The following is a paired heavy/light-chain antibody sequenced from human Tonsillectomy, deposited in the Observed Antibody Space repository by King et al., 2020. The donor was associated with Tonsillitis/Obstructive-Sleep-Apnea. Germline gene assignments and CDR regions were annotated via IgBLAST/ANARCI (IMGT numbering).Light chain of an antibody. Sequence: DIQLTQSPSFLSASVGDRVTITCRASQDISSYLAWYQQKPGKAPKLLIFAASTLQSGVPSRFSGSGSGTEFTLTISSLQPEDFATYYCQQLNSYPRTFGPGTKVDIK. CDR3: QQLNSYPRT. V-gene: IGKV1-9*01. J-gene: IGKJ3*01. CDR1: QDISSY. CDR2: AAS.
Heavy chain of an antibody. CDR2: IIPIFGTT. CDR3: ATDRTYDILTAYHDY. V-gene: IGHV1-69*12. J-gene: IGHJ4*02. Sequence: QVQLVQSGAEVKKPGSSVKVSCKTSGGTFSNYAISWVRQAPGQGLEWMGGIIPIFGTTNYAQKFQGRVTITADESTSTAYMELSSLRSEDTAVFYCATDRTYDILTAYHDYWGQGTLVTVSS. D-gene: IGHD3-9*01. CDR1: GGTFSNYA.